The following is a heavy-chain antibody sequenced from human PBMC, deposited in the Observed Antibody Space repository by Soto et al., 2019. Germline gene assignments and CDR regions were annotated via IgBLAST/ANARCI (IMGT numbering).Heavy chain of an antibody. CDR3: ATTRGRGPAGYFVD. J-gene: IGHJ4*02. D-gene: IGHD1-26*01. Sequence: PGGSLRLSCAVSGSTFNDYMSWIRQSPGRGLEWVSYISTSGDYTQYADSVQGRFTISRDNAKNSLYLQMNSLKAEDTAVYFCATTRGRGPAGYFVDWGQGTLVTVSS. V-gene: IGHV3-11*03. CDR1: GSTFNDY. CDR2: ISTSGDYT.